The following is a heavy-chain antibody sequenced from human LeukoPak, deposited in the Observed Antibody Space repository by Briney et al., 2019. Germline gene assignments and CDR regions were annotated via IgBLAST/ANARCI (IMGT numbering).Heavy chain of an antibody. V-gene: IGHV3-7*03. J-gene: IGHJ4*02. CDR3: ARARRGYPDY. CDR2: IKQDGSEK. D-gene: IGHD3-22*01. CDR1: GFTFSRYW. Sequence: GGSLRLSCAASGFTFSRYWMHWVRQAPGKGLEWVANIKQDGSEKYYVDSVKGRFTISRDNAKNSLYLQMNSLRAEDTAVYYCARARRGYPDYWGQGTLVTVSS.